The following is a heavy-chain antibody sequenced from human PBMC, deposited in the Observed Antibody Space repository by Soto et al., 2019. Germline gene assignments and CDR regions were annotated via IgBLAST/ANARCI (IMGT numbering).Heavy chain of an antibody. Sequence: PGGSLRLSCAASGFTVGNNYMHWVRQAPGKGLEWVAVISYDGSNKYYADSVKGRFTISRDNSKNTLYLQMNSLRAEDTAVYFCARDRGSGSYYYDETRLGVFDIWGQGTMVTVSS. CDR1: GFTVGNNY. CDR3: ARDRGSGSYYYDETRLGVFDI. CDR2: ISYDGSNK. V-gene: IGHV3-30-3*01. J-gene: IGHJ3*02. D-gene: IGHD3-10*01.